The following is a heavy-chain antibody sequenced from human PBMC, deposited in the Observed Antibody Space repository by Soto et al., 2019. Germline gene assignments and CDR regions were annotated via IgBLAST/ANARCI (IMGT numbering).Heavy chain of an antibody. CDR1: GGSISSSSYY. D-gene: IGHD3-22*01. J-gene: IGHJ4*02. CDR2: IYYSGST. V-gene: IGHV4-39*01. Sequence: PSETLSLTCTVSGGSISSSSYYWGWIRQPPGKGLEWIGSIYYSGSTYYNPSLKSRVTISVDTSKNQFSLKLSSVTAADTAVYYCASLSMTDVNYWGQGTLVTVSS. CDR3: ASLSMTDVNY.